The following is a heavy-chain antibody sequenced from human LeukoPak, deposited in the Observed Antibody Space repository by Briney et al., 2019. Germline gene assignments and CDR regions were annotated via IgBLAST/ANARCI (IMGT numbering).Heavy chain of an antibody. Sequence: GGSLRLSCAASGFTFSSYSMNWVRQAPGKGLEWVSYISSSSSTIYYADSMKGRFTISRDNANNSLYLQMTSLRAEDTAVYYCARSKYCSGGSCYYGDYWGQGTLVTVSS. D-gene: IGHD2-15*01. CDR3: ARSKYCSGGSCYYGDY. CDR1: GFTFSSYS. CDR2: ISSSSSTI. V-gene: IGHV3-48*01. J-gene: IGHJ4*02.